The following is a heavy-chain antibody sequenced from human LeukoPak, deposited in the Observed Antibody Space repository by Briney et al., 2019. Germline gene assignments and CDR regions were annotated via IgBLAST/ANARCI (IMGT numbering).Heavy chain of an antibody. CDR3: AKDLLYDFWSGNYFDY. D-gene: IGHD3-3*01. V-gene: IGHV3-23*01. J-gene: IGHJ4*02. CDR2: ISGSGGST. Sequence: GGSLRLSCAASGFTFSSYAMSWVRQAPGKGLEWVSAISGSGGSTYYADSVKGRFTISRDNSKNTLCLQMNSLRAEDTAVYYCAKDLLYDFWSGNYFDYWGQGTLVTVSS. CDR1: GFTFSSYA.